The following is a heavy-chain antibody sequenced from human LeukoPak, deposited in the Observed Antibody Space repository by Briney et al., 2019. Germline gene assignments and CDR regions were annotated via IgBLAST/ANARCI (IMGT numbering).Heavy chain of an antibody. CDR1: GYTFTGYY. D-gene: IGHD4-23*01. CDR3: ARGAPYGGLPYDAFDI. Sequence: GASVKVSCKASGYTFTGYYFHWVRQAPGQGLEWMGWINPNSGGTNYKFKFQGRVTMTRDTSISTAYMELSGLRSDDTAIYYCARGAPYGGLPYDAFDIWGEGTMVTVFS. V-gene: IGHV1-2*02. J-gene: IGHJ3*02. CDR2: INPNSGGT.